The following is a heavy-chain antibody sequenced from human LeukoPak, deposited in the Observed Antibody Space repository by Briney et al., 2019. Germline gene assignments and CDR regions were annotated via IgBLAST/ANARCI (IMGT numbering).Heavy chain of an antibody. CDR1: GGTFSSYA. V-gene: IGHV1-69*13. CDR3: ARDSSSYYYYYYYMDV. J-gene: IGHJ6*03. CDR2: IIPIFGTA. Sequence: SVKVSCKASGGTFSSYAISWVRQAPGQGLEWMGGIIPIFGTANYAQKFQGRVTITADESTSTAYMELSSLRSEDTAVYYCARDSSSYYYYYYYMDVWGKGTTVTVSS. D-gene: IGHD3-10*01.